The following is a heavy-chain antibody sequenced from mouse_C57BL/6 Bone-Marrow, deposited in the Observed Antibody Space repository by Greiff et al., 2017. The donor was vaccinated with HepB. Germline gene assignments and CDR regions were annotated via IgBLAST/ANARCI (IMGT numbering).Heavy chain of an antibody. V-gene: IGHV1-54*01. CDR2: INPGSGGT. D-gene: IGHD1-1*01. CDR1: GYAFTNYL. J-gene: IGHJ1*03. Sequence: VQGVESGAELVRPGTSVKVSCKASGYAFTNYLIEWVKQRPGQGLEWIGVINPGSGGTNYNEKFKGKATLTADKSSSTAYMQLSSLTSEDSAVYFCARDYGSPRYFDVWGTGTTVTVSS. CDR3: ARDYGSPRYFDV.